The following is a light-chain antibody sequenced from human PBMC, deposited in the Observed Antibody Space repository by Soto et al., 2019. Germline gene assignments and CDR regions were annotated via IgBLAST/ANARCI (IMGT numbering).Light chain of an antibody. CDR2: GAS. CDR1: QSVSSSY. Sequence: EIVLTQSPVTLSLSPGERATLSCRSSQSVSSSYLAWYQQKPGQAPRLLIYGASNRATGIPDRFSGSGSGTDFTLTISRLEPEDFAVYYCQQYGSSPRTFGQGTRLEIK. V-gene: IGKV3-20*01. CDR3: QQYGSSPRT. J-gene: IGKJ5*01.